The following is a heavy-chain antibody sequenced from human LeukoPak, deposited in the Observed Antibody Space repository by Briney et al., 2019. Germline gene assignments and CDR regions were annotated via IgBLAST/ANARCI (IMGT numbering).Heavy chain of an antibody. CDR2: IYYSGTT. D-gene: IGHD4-23*01. CDR3: AREGLDYGGTLNWFDP. J-gene: IGHJ5*02. CDR1: GGSISSNSYY. V-gene: IGHV4-39*07. Sequence: SETLSLTCTVSGGSISSNSYYWGWIRQPPGKGLEWIGSIYYSGTTYYNPSLKSRVTISVDTSKNQFSLKLTSVTAADTAVYYCAREGLDYGGTLNWFDPWGQGTLVTVSS.